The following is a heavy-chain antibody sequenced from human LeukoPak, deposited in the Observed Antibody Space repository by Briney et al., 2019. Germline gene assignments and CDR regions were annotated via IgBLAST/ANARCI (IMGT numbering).Heavy chain of an antibody. CDR2: ISSSSSTI. V-gene: IGHV3-48*01. CDR3: ARVLHKRNYDSSVYYGY. CDR1: GFTFSSYS. J-gene: IGHJ4*02. D-gene: IGHD3-22*01. Sequence: GGSLRLSCAASGFTFSSYSMNWVRQAPGKGLEWVSYISSSSSTIYYADSVKGRFTISRDNAKSSLFLQMNSLRAEDTAVYYCARVLHKRNYDSSVYYGYWGQGTLVTVSS.